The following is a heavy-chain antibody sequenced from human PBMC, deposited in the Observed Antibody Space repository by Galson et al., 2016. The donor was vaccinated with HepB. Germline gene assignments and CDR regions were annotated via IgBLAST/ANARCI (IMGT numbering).Heavy chain of an antibody. Sequence: SLRLSCATSGFAFNTYAMNWVRQAPGKGLKWVAGVSGHAGSTYYADSVKGRFAISRDNSKNTLFLQMNGLRADDTAVYYCAKANIIMVTLGIYLDTWGPGTLVTVSS. CDR2: VSGHAGST. CDR3: AKANIIMVTLGIYLDT. V-gene: IGHV3-23*01. CDR1: GFAFNTYA. D-gene: IGHD2/OR15-2a*01. J-gene: IGHJ5*02.